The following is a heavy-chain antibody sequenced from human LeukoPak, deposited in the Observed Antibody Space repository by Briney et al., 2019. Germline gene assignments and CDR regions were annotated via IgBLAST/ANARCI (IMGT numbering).Heavy chain of an antibody. V-gene: IGHV5-51*01. CDR2: IYAGDSDT. Sequence: GESLKISCKGSGYTFSSYWIGWVRQMPGKGLEWMGIIYAGDSDTRYSPSFQGQVTISVDKSINTAYLQWSSLKASDTAMYYCARHRSYHADNLYYLYGMDLWGQGTTVTVSS. J-gene: IGHJ6*02. CDR3: ARHRSYHADNLYYLYGMDL. CDR1: GYTFSSYW. D-gene: IGHD1-1*01.